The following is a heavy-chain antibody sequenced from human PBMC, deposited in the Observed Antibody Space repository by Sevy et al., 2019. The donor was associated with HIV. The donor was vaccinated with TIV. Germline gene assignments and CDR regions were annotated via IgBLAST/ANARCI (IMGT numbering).Heavy chain of an antibody. CDR3: VRDNEEGDSILDY. J-gene: IGHJ4*02. V-gene: IGHV3-7*03. CDR2: IKQDGYET. CDR1: GFNFRNSW. D-gene: IGHD4-4*01. Sequence: AGSLRLSCATFGFNFRNSWMAWVRQIPGKALEFLADIKQDGYETYYVDSVKGRFTISRDNAKNSLHLQMNSLRAEDTAMYFCVRDNEEGDSILDYWGQGTPVTVSS.